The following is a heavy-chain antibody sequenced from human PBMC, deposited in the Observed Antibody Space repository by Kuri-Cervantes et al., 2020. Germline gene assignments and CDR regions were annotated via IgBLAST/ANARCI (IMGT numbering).Heavy chain of an antibody. Sequence: GESLKISCAASGFTFSSYGMHWVRQAPGKGLEWVAFIRYDGSNKYYADSVKGRFTISRDNSKNTLYLQMNSLRAEDTAVYYCARVDTTMVNYFDCWGQGTLVTVSS. CDR2: IRYDGSNK. CDR1: GFTFSSYG. V-gene: IGHV3-30*02. CDR3: ARVDTTMVNYFDC. J-gene: IGHJ4*02. D-gene: IGHD5-18*01.